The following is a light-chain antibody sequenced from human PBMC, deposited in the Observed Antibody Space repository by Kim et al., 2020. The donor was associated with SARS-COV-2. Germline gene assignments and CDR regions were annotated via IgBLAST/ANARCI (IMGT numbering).Light chain of an antibody. CDR3: QAAWV. CDR2: QNN. Sequence: YELTQPPSVSVSPGQTAVITCSGDQLGDKYSCWYRQKPGQSPVLIIYQNNRRPSGIPERFSGSNSGRTATLTIIGTQPMDEADYYCQAAWVFGGGTKLTVL. CDR1: QLGDKY. V-gene: IGLV3-1*01. J-gene: IGLJ3*02.